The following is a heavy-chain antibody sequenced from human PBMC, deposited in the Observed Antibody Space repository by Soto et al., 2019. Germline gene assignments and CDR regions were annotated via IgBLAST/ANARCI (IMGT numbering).Heavy chain of an antibody. CDR1: GGTFSSYS. Sequence: QVQLVQSGAEVQKPGSSVKVSCKASGGTFSSYSINWVRQAPGQGLEWMGEIIPIFGTANYAQKFQGRVTINADESTSTAYMELSSLRSEDTAVYYCARDGGRHSGGIDYWGQGTLVTVSS. D-gene: IGHD1-26*01. CDR2: IIPIFGTA. CDR3: ARDGGRHSGGIDY. V-gene: IGHV1-69*01. J-gene: IGHJ4*02.